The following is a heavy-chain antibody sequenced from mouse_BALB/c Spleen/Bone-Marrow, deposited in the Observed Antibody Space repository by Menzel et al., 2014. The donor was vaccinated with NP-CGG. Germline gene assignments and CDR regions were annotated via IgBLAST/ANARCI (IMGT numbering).Heavy chain of an antibody. CDR2: IDPYNGDT. V-gene: IGHV1S135*01. CDR1: GYAFTSYN. D-gene: IGHD2-1*01. J-gene: IGHJ3*01. Sequence: EVKVVESGPELVKPGASVKVSCKASGYAFTSYNIYRVKQSHGKSLEWIGYIDPYNGDTNYNQKFKVKATLTVDKSSSTAYMHLNSLTSEDSAVYYCASCGNYEAWFAYWGQGTLVTVSA. CDR3: ASCGNYEAWFAY.